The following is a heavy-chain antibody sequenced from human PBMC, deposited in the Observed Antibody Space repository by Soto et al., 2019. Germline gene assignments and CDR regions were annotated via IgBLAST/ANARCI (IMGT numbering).Heavy chain of an antibody. CDR1: AGYISSRDYY. D-gene: IGHD2-2*02. Sequence: PSVTQSLTCPVSAGYISSRDYYWRWIRPPPGKGLEWIWYIYYSGSTYYNPSLKSRVTISVDTSKNQFSLKLSSVTAADTAVYYCARVLTVERGYCSSTSCYTNWFDPLGQGTLVTV. CDR3: ARVLTVERGYCSSTSCYTNWFDP. V-gene: IGHV4-30-4*01. J-gene: IGHJ5*02. CDR2: IYYSGST.